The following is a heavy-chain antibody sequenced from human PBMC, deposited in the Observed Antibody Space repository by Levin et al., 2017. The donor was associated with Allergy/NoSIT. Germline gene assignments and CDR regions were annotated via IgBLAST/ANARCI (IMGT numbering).Heavy chain of an antibody. CDR1: GFTFSKYA. D-gene: IGHD3-16*02. CDR2: ISGSGDST. J-gene: IGHJ6*02. V-gene: IGHV3-23*01. Sequence: GGSLRLSCAASGFTFSKYAMSWVRQAPGEGLAWVSAISGSGDSTNYADSVKGRFTISRDNSRNTLYLQMNSLRAEDTAVYYCANIPSVLGESTLRHEYGMDVWGQGTTVTVSS. CDR3: ANIPSVLGESTLRHEYGMDV.